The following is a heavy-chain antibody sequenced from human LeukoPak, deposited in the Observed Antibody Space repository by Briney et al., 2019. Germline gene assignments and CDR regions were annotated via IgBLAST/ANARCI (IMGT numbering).Heavy chain of an antibody. CDR2: TSSSGSTI. V-gene: IGHV3-11*04. Sequence: GGSLRLSCAASAFTFSDYYMSWIRQAPGKGLEWVTYTSSSGSTIYYADSVKGRFTISRDNAKNSLYLQMNSLRAEDTAVYYCARDSSHYDSSGNFDYWGQGTLVTVSS. J-gene: IGHJ4*02. D-gene: IGHD3-22*01. CDR3: ARDSSHYDSSGNFDY. CDR1: AFTFSDYY.